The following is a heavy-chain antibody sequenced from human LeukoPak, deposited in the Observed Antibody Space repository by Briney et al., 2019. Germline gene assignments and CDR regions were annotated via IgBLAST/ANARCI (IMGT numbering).Heavy chain of an antibody. D-gene: IGHD2-21*02. J-gene: IGHJ4*02. CDR3: AREAPCGTDCSFYQDF. CDR1: GFTLSGYW. V-gene: IGHV3-74*01. CDR2: FKSDGSSA. Sequence: PGGSLRLSCAASGFTLSGYWMHWLRQAPGKGLVWVSRFKSDGSSAIYADSVEGRFAISRDNAKNTLDLQMNGLRTEDTAVYYCAREAPCGTDCSFYQDFWGQGTLVTVSS.